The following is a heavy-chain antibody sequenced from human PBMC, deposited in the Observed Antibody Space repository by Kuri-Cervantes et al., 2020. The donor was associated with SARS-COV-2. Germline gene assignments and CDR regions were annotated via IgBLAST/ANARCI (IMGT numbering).Heavy chain of an antibody. CDR3: ARAEKRTIFGVVNYYYYGMDV. V-gene: IGHV3-33*08. CDR1: GFTFSSYG. J-gene: IGHJ6*02. CDR2: IWYDGSNK. D-gene: IGHD3-3*01. Sequence: GESLKISCAASGFTFSSYGMHWVRQAPGKGLEWVAVIWYDGSNKYYADSVKGRFTISRDNSKNTLYLQMNSLRAEDTAVYYCARAEKRTIFGVVNYYYYGMDVWDQGTTVTVSS.